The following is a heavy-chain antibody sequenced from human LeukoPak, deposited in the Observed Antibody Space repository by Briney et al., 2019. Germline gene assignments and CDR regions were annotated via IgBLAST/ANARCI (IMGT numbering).Heavy chain of an antibody. J-gene: IGHJ4*02. CDR2: ISYDGSNK. V-gene: IGHV3-30*04. CDR3: ARGASSIAVAGYFDY. CDR1: GFTFSSYA. D-gene: IGHD6-19*01. Sequence: GGSLRLSCAASGFTFSSYAMHWVRQAPGKGLEWVAVISYDGSNKYYADSVKGRFTISRDNPKNTLYLQMNSLRAEDTAVYYCARGASSIAVAGYFDYWGQGTLVTVSS.